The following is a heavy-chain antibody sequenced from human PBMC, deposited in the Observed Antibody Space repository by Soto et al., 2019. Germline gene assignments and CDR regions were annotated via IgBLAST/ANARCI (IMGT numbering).Heavy chain of an antibody. Sequence: ETLSLTCAVYGGSFSGYYWSWIRQPPGKGLEWIGEINHSGSTNYNPSLKSRVTISVDTSKNQFSLKLSSVTAADTAVYYCAREGLTRPADPWGQGTLVTVSS. J-gene: IGHJ5*02. D-gene: IGHD2-21*02. CDR2: INHSGST. CDR3: AREGLTRPADP. CDR1: GGSFSGYY. V-gene: IGHV4-34*01.